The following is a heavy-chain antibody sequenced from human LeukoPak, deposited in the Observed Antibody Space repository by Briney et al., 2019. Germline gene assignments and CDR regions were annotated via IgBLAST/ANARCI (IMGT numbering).Heavy chain of an antibody. CDR3: ARLRKQLWSAGYYYYYMDV. CDR2: INHSGST. Sequence: PSETLSLTCAVYGGSFSGYYWSWIRQPPGKGLEWIGEINHSGSTNCNPSLKSRVTISVDTSKNQFSLKLSSVTAADTAVYYCARLRKQLWSAGYYYYYMDVWGKGTTVTISS. J-gene: IGHJ6*03. V-gene: IGHV4-34*01. D-gene: IGHD5-18*01. CDR1: GGSFSGYY.